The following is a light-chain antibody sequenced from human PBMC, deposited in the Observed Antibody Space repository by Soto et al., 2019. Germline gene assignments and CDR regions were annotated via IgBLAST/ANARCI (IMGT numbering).Light chain of an antibody. CDR2: DVS. CDR3: SSYTSSSTVV. V-gene: IGLV2-14*01. Sequence: QSALTQPASVSGSPGQSITISCTGTSSDVGGYNSVSWYQQHPGKAPKLMIYDVSNRPSGVSNRFSGSKSVNTDSLTISGLQAEDEADYYCSSYTSSSTVVFGGGTKLTVL. CDR1: SSDVGGYNS. J-gene: IGLJ2*01.